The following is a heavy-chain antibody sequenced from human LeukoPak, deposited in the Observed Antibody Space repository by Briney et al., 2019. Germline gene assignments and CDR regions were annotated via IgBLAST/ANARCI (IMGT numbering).Heavy chain of an antibody. CDR3: ARQVRSIAARSDAFDI. CDR1: GYSFTSYW. CDR2: IYPGDSDT. J-gene: IGHJ3*02. Sequence: GESLQISCQGSGYSFTSYWIGWVRQMPGKGLEWMGIIYPGDSDTRYSPSFQGQVTISADKSISTAYLQWSSLKASDTAMYYCARQVRSIAARSDAFDIWGQGTMVTVSS. V-gene: IGHV5-51*01. D-gene: IGHD6-6*01.